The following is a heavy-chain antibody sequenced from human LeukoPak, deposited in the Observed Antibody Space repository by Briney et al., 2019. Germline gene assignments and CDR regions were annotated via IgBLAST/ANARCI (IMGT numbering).Heavy chain of an antibody. Sequence: GASVKLSCKAFGYTFTGYWMHWVRQAPGQGPEWMGVISPSGGSTIYAQKFKGRVTLTRDMSTSTDYLELSSLRSEDTAVYYCAGHPRGYYDILTGYLKAPNAFDIWGQGTMVTVSS. D-gene: IGHD3-9*01. CDR3: AGHPRGYYDILTGYLKAPNAFDI. J-gene: IGHJ3*02. CDR1: GYTFTGYW. V-gene: IGHV1-46*01. CDR2: ISPSGGST.